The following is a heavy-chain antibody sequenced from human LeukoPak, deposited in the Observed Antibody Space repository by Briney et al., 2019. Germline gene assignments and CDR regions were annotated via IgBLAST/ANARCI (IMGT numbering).Heavy chain of an antibody. J-gene: IGHJ4*02. D-gene: IGHD3-22*01. CDR1: GFTFTIYG. CDR2: LSGRSDSI. Sequence: GGSLRLSCAASGFTFTIYGMNWLRQAPGKGLEWVSYLSGRSDSIYYAESVKGRLTISRDNARNSLYLQMNSLRDEDTAVYYCARDFRYRDSSGYYSFDYWGQGTLVTVSS. V-gene: IGHV3-48*02. CDR3: ARDFRYRDSSGYYSFDY.